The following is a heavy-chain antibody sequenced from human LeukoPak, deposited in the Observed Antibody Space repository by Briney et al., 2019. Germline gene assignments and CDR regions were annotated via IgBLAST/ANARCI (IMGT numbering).Heavy chain of an antibody. J-gene: IGHJ5*02. V-gene: IGHV7-4-1*02. D-gene: IGHD3-10*01. CDR2: INTNTGNP. CDR3: ARDRITMVRGVINWFDP. CDR1: GGTFSSYA. Sequence: ASVKVSCKASGGTFSSYAISWVRQAPGQGLEWMGWINTNTGNPTYAQGFTGRFVFSLDTSVSTAYLQISSLKAEDTAVYYCARDRITMVRGVINWFDPWGQGTLVTVSS.